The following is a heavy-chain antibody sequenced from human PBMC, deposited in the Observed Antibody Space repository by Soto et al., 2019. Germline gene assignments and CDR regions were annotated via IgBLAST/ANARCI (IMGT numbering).Heavy chain of an antibody. CDR3: VKDTQWLETFFDY. V-gene: IGHV3-23*01. D-gene: IGHD6-19*01. J-gene: IGHJ4*02. CDR1: GFTFDAYG. Sequence: XGSLRLSCATSGFTFDAYGMAWVRQAPGKGLQWVSSINVSGASRYYADSVKGRFTVSRDNSKNTLYLELNSLRAEDTTIYYCVKDTQWLETFFDYWGQGTLVTVSS. CDR2: INVSGASR.